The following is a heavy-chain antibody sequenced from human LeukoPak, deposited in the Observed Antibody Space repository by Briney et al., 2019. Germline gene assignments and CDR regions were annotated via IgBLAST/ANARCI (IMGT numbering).Heavy chain of an antibody. J-gene: IGHJ4*02. CDR2: ISSNGGST. V-gene: IGHV3-64*01. CDR1: GFTFSSYA. CDR3: ASPGAYY. Sequence: PGGSLRLSCSASGFTFSSYAMHWVRQAPGQGLEYVSAISSNGGSTYYANSVKGRFTISRDNSKNTLCLQMGSLRAEDMAVYYCASPGAYYWGQGTLVTVSS.